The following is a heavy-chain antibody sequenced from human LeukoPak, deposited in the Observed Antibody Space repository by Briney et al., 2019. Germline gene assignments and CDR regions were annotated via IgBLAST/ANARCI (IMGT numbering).Heavy chain of an antibody. D-gene: IGHD5-18*01. J-gene: IGHJ4*02. CDR2: ISSDGTKK. V-gene: IGHV3-30-3*01. Sequence: PGRSPRLSCAGSGFTFSTYAMHWVRQAPGKGLEWVAVISSDGTKKYYADSVKGRFTISRDNAKNTLYLQMNSLRAEDTAVYYCARDQAAMAFDYWGQGTLVTVSS. CDR1: GFTFSTYA. CDR3: ARDQAAMAFDY.